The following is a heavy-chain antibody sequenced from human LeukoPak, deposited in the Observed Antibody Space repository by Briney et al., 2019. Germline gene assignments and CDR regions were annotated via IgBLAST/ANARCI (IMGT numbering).Heavy chain of an antibody. V-gene: IGHV3-11*06. CDR3: ARAPEVGGFDY. Sequence: PGGSLRLSCAASGFTFSDYYMSWIRQAPGKGLEWVSYISSSSSYTNYADSVKGRFTISRNNAKNSLYLQMNGLRAEVTAVYYCARAPEVGGFDYWGQGTLVTVSS. CDR1: GFTFSDYY. J-gene: IGHJ4*02. D-gene: IGHD1-26*01. CDR2: ISSSSSYT.